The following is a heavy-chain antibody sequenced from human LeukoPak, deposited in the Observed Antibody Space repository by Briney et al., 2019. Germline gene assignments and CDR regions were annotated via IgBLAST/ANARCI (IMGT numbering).Heavy chain of an antibody. Sequence: SETLSLTRAVYGGSFSGYYWSWIRQPPGKGLEWIGEINHSGSTNYNPSLKSRVTISIDTSKNQFSLKLSSVTAADTALYFCARRYSAYDPFDYWGQGTLVTVSS. CDR3: ARRYSAYDPFDY. V-gene: IGHV4-34*01. CDR2: INHSGST. D-gene: IGHD5-12*01. CDR1: GGSFSGYY. J-gene: IGHJ4*02.